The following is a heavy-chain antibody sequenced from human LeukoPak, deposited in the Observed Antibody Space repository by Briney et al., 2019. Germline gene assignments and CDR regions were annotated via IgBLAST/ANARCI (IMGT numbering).Heavy chain of an antibody. D-gene: IGHD2-21*01. CDR1: GYSIRSSNW. J-gene: IGHJ5*02. Sequence: PSETLSLTCAVSGYSIRSSNWWGWIRQPPGGGLEWIGYIHHGGGMYYNPSLKSRVAMSVVVSKNQFSLKVNSVTAVDTAMYYCAKKIDGHNWFDPWGQGTLVTVSS. CDR3: AKKIDGHNWFDP. CDR2: IHHGGGM. V-gene: IGHV4-28*05.